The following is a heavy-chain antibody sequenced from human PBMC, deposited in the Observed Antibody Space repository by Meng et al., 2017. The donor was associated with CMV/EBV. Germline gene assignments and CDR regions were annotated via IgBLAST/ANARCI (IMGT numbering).Heavy chain of an antibody. D-gene: IGHD3-10*01. J-gene: IGHJ4*02. CDR3: ARESMVRGED. Sequence: WGGGLLKPSGSLDLTRAVYCGCFSGYYWSWIRQPPGKGLEWIGEINHSGSTNYNPSLKSRVTISVDTSKNQFSLKLSSVTAADTAVYYCARESMVRGEDWGQGTLVTVSS. CDR1: CGCFSGYY. V-gene: IGHV4-34*01. CDR2: INHSGST.